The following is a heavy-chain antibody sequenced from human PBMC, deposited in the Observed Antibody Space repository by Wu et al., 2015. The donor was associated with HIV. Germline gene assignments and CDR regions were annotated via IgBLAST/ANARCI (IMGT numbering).Heavy chain of an antibody. Sequence: QVQLVQSGAEVKKPGASVKVSCKASGYTFTSYYMHWVRQAPGQGLEWMGIINPSGGSTSYAQKFQGRVTMTRDTSTSTVYMELSSLRSEDTAVYYCARDGSFLGGFPQITWFDPWGQGTLVTVSS. CDR1: GYTFTSYY. CDR3: ARDGSFLGGFPQITWFDP. J-gene: IGHJ5*02. CDR2: INPSGGST. D-gene: IGHD3-16*01. V-gene: IGHV1-46*01.